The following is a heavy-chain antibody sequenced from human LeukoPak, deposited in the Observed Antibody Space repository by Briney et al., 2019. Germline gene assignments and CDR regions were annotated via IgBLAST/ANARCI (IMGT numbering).Heavy chain of an antibody. CDR1: GLTFSSYS. CDR3: ARVPYSSGWSDY. D-gene: IGHD6-19*01. V-gene: IGHV3-21*01. J-gene: IGHJ4*02. Sequence: GGSLRLSCAAYGLTFSSYSMNWVRQAPGQGLEWVSSISSSSSYIYYADSVKGRFTISRDNAKNSLYLQMNSLRAEDTAVYYCARVPYSSGWSDYWGQGTLVTVSS. CDR2: ISSSSSYI.